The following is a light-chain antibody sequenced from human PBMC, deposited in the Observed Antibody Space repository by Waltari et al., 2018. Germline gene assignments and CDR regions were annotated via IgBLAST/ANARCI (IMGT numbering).Light chain of an antibody. CDR3: SSQSTNSVVL. Sequence: QSALTQPASVSGSPEQSITISCTGTISDVGGFNSVSWAHVHPGQAPRVMIYDGINRPSGVSDRFSASKSGNTASLTISGLQAADEGDYYCSSQSTNSVVLFGGGTKLTVL. V-gene: IGLV2-14*03. J-gene: IGLJ3*02. CDR1: ISDVGGFNS. CDR2: DGI.